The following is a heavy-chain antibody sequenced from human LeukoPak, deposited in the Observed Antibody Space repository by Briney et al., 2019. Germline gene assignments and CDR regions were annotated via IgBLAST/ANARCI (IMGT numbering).Heavy chain of an antibody. CDR3: AREGGYSGYAPGSDAFDI. Sequence: GGSLRLSCAASGFTFSRYWMSWVRQAPGKGLEWVANIKEDGSEKYYVDSVEGRFTISRDNAKNSLYLQMNSLRAEDTAIYYCAREGGYSGYAPGSDAFDIWGQGTKVTVSS. D-gene: IGHD5-12*01. CDR1: GFTFSRYW. J-gene: IGHJ3*02. CDR2: IKEDGSEK. V-gene: IGHV3-7*04.